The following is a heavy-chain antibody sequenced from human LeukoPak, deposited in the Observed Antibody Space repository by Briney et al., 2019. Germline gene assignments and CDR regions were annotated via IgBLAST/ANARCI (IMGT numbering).Heavy chain of an antibody. J-gene: IGHJ4*02. CDR1: GYSISSGHY. D-gene: IGHD4-17*01. CDR3: ARAGTNLGDYDY. CDR2: MFHSGST. Sequence: PSETLSLTCTVSGYSISSGHYWAWIRQSPEKGLEWIAGMFHSGSTYYNPSLKSRVTTSADTSKNEFSLKLSSVTAADTAVYYCARAGTNLGDYDYWGQGTLVTVSS. V-gene: IGHV4-38-2*02.